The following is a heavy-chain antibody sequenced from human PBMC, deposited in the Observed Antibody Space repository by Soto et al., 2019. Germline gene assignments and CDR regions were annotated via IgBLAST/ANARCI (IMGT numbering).Heavy chain of an antibody. CDR3: AKWNGGFDY. J-gene: IGHJ4*02. D-gene: IGHD3-16*01. Sequence: QVQLVESGGGVVQPGRSLRLSCAASGFTFSSYGMHWVRQAPGKGLEWVAVISYDGSYKYYADSVKGRFTISRDNSKNTLYPQMDSLRAEETAVYYCAKWNGGFDYWGQGNLVTVSS. CDR2: ISYDGSYK. CDR1: GFTFSSYG. V-gene: IGHV3-30*18.